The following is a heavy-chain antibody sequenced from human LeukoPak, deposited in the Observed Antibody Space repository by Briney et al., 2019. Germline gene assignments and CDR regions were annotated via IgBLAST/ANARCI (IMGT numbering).Heavy chain of an antibody. CDR3: ASASGIIRYFDWSTRGDAFDI. D-gene: IGHD3-9*01. J-gene: IGHJ3*02. CDR2: ISSSSSTI. V-gene: IGHV3-48*01. CDR1: GFTFSDSN. Sequence: GGSLRLSCEASGFTFSDSNMNWVRQAPGKGLEWVSYISSSSSTIYYADSGKGRFTISRDNAKNSLYLQMNSLRAEDTAVYYCASASGIIRYFDWSTRGDAFDIWGQGTMVTVSS.